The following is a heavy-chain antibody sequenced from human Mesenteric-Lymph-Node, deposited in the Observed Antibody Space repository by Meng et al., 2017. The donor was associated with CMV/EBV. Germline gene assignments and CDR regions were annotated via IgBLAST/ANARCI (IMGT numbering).Heavy chain of an antibody. CDR2: ISSSSSYI. CDR3: ARNDESGYPSWPDY. Sequence: GESLKISCAASGFTFSTYWMTWVRQAPGKGLEWVSSISSSSSYIYYADSVKGRFTISRDNAKNSLYLQMNSLRAEDTAVYYCARNDESGYPSWPDYWGQGTLVTVSS. CDR1: GFTFSTYW. J-gene: IGHJ4*02. D-gene: IGHD5-12*01. V-gene: IGHV3-21*01.